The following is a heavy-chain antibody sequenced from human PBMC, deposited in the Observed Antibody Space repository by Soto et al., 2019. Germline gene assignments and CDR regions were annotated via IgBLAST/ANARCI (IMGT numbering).Heavy chain of an antibody. V-gene: IGHV3-23*01. J-gene: IGHJ5*02. Sequence: GASLILSCASSGFTISYYALSVLRAPPQKGVERVSAISGSGDSTYYADSEKGRPTICSATSKTTLYLQMNSLSADDAALYYCAKNRGYYTKGPPWGQARLVTVSS. CDR2: ISGSGDST. CDR1: GFTISYYA. CDR3: AKNRGYYTKGPP. D-gene: IGHD3-3*01.